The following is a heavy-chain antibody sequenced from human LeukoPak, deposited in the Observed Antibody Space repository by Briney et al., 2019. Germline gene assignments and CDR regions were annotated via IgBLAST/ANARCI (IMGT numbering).Heavy chain of an antibody. V-gene: IGHV3-74*01. D-gene: IGHD6-13*01. CDR1: GFTLSTYW. CDR2: INSEGSST. CDR3: ARGPKGKYSSSWYYFDY. Sequence: GGSLRLSCAASGFTLSTYWMHWVRHAPGKGLVWVSRINSEGSSTTYADSVKGRFTISRDNAKNILYLQMNSLRAEDTAVYHCARGPKGKYSSSWYYFDYWGQGTLVTVSS. J-gene: IGHJ4*02.